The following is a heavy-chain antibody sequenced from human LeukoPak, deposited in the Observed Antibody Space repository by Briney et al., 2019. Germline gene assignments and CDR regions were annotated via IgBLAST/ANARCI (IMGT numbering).Heavy chain of an antibody. D-gene: IGHD3-9*01. CDR3: ARGGAGELRYFDWLLMRDYYYYYYMDV. J-gene: IGHJ6*03. V-gene: IGHV1-8*03. Sequence: ASVKVSCKASGYTFTSYDINWVRQATGQGLEGMGWMNPNSGNTGYAQKFQGRVTITRNTAISTAYMELSSLRSEDTAVYYCARGGAGELRYFDWLLMRDYYYYYYMDVWGKGTTVTVSS. CDR2: MNPNSGNT. CDR1: GYTFTSYD.